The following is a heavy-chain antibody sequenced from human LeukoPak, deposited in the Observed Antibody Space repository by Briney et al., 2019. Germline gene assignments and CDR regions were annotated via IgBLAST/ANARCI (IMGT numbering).Heavy chain of an antibody. CDR1: GYTLTELS. V-gene: IGHV1-24*01. Sequence: ASVKVSCKVSGYTLTELSMHWVRQAPGKGLEWMGGFDPEDGVTIYAQKFQGRVTMTEDTSTDTAYMELSSLRSEDTAVYYCATKSIVGATWWIFDYWGQGTLVTVSS. CDR2: FDPEDGVT. CDR3: ATKSIVGATWWIFDY. J-gene: IGHJ4*02. D-gene: IGHD1-26*01.